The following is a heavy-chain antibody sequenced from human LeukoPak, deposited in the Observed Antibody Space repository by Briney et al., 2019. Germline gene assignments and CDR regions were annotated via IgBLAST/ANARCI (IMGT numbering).Heavy chain of an antibody. D-gene: IGHD3-10*01. CDR2: IFYSGST. J-gene: IGHJ3*02. CDR1: GGSISTSKYY. V-gene: IGHV4-39*07. Sequence: SETLSLTCTVSGGSISTSKYYWGGIRQPPGKGLEWIGNIFYSGSTYYSPSLRSRVTISLDTSRNQFSMTLNSVTAADTAVYYCAKSHGYGLVDIWGPGTMVTVSS. CDR3: AKSHGYGLVDI.